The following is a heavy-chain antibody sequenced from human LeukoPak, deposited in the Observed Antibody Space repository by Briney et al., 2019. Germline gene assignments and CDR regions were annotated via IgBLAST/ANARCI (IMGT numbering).Heavy chain of an antibody. D-gene: IGHD3-10*02. V-gene: IGHV3-48*03. CDR3: AELGITMIGGV. CDR1: GFTFSSYE. J-gene: IGHJ6*04. CDR2: IISSGSTI. Sequence: GGSLRLSCAASGFTFSSYEMNWVRQAPGKGLEWVSYIISSGSTIYYADSVKGRFTISRDNAKNSLYLQMNRRRAEHTAVYYWAELGITMIGGVWGKGTTVTISS.